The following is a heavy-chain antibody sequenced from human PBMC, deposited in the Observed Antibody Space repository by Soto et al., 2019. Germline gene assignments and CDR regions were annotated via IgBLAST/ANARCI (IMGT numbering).Heavy chain of an antibody. CDR3: ARDTGFWSGYPHYYYYGMDV. CDR2: IYYSGST. Sequence: QVQLQESGPGLVKPSETLSLTCTVSGGSISSYYWSWIRQPPGKGLEWIGYIYYSGSTNYNPSLKIRVTISVDTSKNQFSLKLSSVTAADTAVYYCARDTGFWSGYPHYYYYGMDVWGQGTTVTVSS. V-gene: IGHV4-59*01. J-gene: IGHJ6*02. D-gene: IGHD3-3*01. CDR1: GGSISSYY.